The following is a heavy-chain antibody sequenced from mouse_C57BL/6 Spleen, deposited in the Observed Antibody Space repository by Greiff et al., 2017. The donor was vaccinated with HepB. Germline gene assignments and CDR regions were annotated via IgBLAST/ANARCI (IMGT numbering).Heavy chain of an antibody. CDR2: IYPGSGNT. CDR3: ARSGYYGSSLFDY. CDR1: GYTFTDYY. V-gene: IGHV1-76*01. Sequence: QVQLKESGAELVRPGASVKLSCKASGYTFTDYYINWVKQRPGQGLEWIARIYPGSGNTYYNEKFKGKATLTAEKSSSTAYMQLSSLTSEDSAVYFCARSGYYGSSLFDYGGQGTTLTVSS. D-gene: IGHD1-1*01. J-gene: IGHJ2*01.